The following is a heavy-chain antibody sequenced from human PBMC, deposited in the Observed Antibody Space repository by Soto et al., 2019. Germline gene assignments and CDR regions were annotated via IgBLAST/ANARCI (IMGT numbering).Heavy chain of an antibody. D-gene: IGHD3-3*01. J-gene: IGHJ6*02. CDR3: VHICLGDTSPDYNGLDV. CDR2: VHWNDDK. V-gene: IGHV2-5*04. Sequence: QITLKEAGPTLVKPTQTLTLTCTFSGFSLSTTGEGVFWIRQPPGKAPEWLALVHWNDDKRYSPSLRPRLTISKDSSQNHVVVSFTNLDTVDTGTYYCVHICLGDTSPDYNGLDVWGQGTTVIVSS. CDR1: GFSLSTTGEG.